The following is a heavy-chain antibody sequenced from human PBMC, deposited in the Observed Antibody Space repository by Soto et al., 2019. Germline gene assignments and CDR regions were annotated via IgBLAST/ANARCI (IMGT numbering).Heavy chain of an antibody. V-gene: IGHV3-74*01. D-gene: IGHD2-2*02. J-gene: IGHJ4*02. Sequence: PGGSLRLSCAASGFPFSSYWMHWVRQTPEEGLVWVSNVNSDGTDRRYADSVKGRFTISRDNAKNTLYLQMNSLRAEDTAVYYCVRDIPGPGIDYWGLGALVTVSS. CDR3: VRDIPGPGIDY. CDR1: GFPFSSYW. CDR2: VNSDGTDR.